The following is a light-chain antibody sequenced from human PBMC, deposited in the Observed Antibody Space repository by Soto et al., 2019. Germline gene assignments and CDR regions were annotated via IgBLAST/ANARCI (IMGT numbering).Light chain of an antibody. CDR2: GAS. J-gene: IGKJ3*01. V-gene: IGKV3-15*01. CDR1: QTVSGN. Sequence: EIVMTQSPAMVSVSPGERATVSCRASQTVSGNLAWYQQRPGQAPRLLIYGASTRATGIPARFSGSGSGTDFTLTISSLQPEDFATYYCQQSYSTLTFGPGTMVDIK. CDR3: QQSYSTLT.